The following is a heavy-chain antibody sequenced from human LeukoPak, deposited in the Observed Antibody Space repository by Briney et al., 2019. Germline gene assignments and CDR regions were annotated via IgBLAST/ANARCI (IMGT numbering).Heavy chain of an antibody. J-gene: IGHJ4*02. Sequence: SVKVSCKASGGTFSSYAISWVRQAPGQGLEWMGGIIPIFGTANYAQKSQGRVTITADESTSTAYMELSSLRSEDTAVYYCAGDIVVVVAAEEEYYFDYWGQGTLVTVSS. CDR2: IIPIFGTA. D-gene: IGHD2-15*01. CDR1: GGTFSSYA. CDR3: AGDIVVVVAAEEEYYFDY. V-gene: IGHV1-69*01.